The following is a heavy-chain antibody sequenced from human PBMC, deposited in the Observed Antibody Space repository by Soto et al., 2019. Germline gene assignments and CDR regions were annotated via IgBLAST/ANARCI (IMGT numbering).Heavy chain of an antibody. D-gene: IGHD3-9*01. V-gene: IGHV3-30*18. CDR1: GFTFSSYG. J-gene: IGHJ6*02. CDR3: ANGGLRYFDWLPLDYYYYGMDV. Sequence: VGSLRLSCAASGFTFSSYGMHWVRQAPGKGLEWVAVISYDGSNKYYADSVKGRFTISRDNSKNTLYLQMNSLRAEDTAVYYCANGGLRYFDWLPLDYYYYGMDVWGQGTTVTVSS. CDR2: ISYDGSNK.